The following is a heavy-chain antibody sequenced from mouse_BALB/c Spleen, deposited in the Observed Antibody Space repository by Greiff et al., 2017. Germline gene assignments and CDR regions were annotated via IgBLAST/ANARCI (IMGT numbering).Heavy chain of an antibody. D-gene: IGHD2-4*01. CDR3: ARSGDYDRDYAMDY. V-gene: IGHV1-7*01. J-gene: IGHJ4*01. CDR2: INPSTGYT. Sequence: VQLQQSGAELAKPGASVKMSCKASGYTFTSYWMHWVKQRPGQGLEWIGYINPSTGYTEYNQKFKDKATLTADKSSSTAYMQLSSLTSEDSAVYYCARSGDYDRDYAMDYWGQGTSVTVSS. CDR1: GYTFTSYW.